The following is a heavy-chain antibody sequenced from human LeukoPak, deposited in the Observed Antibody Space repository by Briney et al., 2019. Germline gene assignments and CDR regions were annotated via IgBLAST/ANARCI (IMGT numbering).Heavy chain of an antibody. J-gene: IGHJ4*02. CDR1: GFTFSSYW. Sequence: GGSLRLSCAASGFTFSSYWMSWVRQAPGKGLEWVANIKQDGSEKYYVDSVKGRFTISRDNAKNSLYLQMKSLRAEDTAVYYCARGSRVAVAGTGFDYWGQGTLVTVSS. V-gene: IGHV3-7*01. CDR2: IKQDGSEK. D-gene: IGHD6-19*01. CDR3: ARGSRVAVAGTGFDY.